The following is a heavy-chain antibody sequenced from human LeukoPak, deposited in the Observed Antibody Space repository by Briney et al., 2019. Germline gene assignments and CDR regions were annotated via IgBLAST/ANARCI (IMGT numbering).Heavy chain of an antibody. D-gene: IGHD6-13*01. CDR1: GFTSSSYA. V-gene: IGHV3-23*01. CDR2: INDSGGRT. CDR3: AKGLRSSNFYYGMDV. J-gene: IGHJ6*02. Sequence: GGSLRLSCAASGFTSSSYAMSWVRQAPGKGLEWVSGINDSGGRTHYADSVKGRFAISRDNSKNMLYLQLTSLRVDDTAIYYCAKGLRSSNFYYGMDVWGLGTTVTVSS.